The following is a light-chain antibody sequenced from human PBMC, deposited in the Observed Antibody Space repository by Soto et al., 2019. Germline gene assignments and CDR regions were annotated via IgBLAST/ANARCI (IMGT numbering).Light chain of an antibody. CDR2: GAT. V-gene: IGKV1-6*02. CDR1: QDIRTE. Sequence: ALQMTQSPSSLSASVGDRVTITCRASQDIRTELGWYQQKPGKAPKLLIYGATTLQSGVPSRFSGSGSGTDFTLTNSGLQPEDFATYYCLQDYNYPRTFGQVT. CDR3: LQDYNYPRT. J-gene: IGKJ1*01.